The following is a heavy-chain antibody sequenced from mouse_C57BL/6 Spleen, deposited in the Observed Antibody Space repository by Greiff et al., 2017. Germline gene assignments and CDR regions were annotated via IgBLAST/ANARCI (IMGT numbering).Heavy chain of an antibody. CDR2: INPSNGGT. J-gene: IGHJ3*01. CDR3: AREEYYGRRPVAY. V-gene: IGHV1-53*01. D-gene: IGHD1-1*01. Sequence: QVQLQQSGTELVKPGASVKMSCKASGYTFTSYWMDWVKQRPGHGLEWIGDINPSNGGTNYNEKFKSKATLTVDKSSSTAYMQLSSLTSEDSAVYECAREEYYGRRPVAYWGQGTLVTVSA. CDR1: GYTFTSYW.